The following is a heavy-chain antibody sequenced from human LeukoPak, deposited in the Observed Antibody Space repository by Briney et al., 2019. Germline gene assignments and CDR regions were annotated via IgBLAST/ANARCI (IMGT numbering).Heavy chain of an antibody. V-gene: IGHV3-30*18. Sequence: PGRSLRLSCAASGFTFSSYGMHWVRQAPGKGLEWVAVISYDGSNKYYADSVKGRFTISRDNSKNTLYLQMNSLRAEDTAVYYCAKDPTSYYYGMDVWGQGTTVTVSS. J-gene: IGHJ6*02. CDR2: ISYDGSNK. CDR3: AKDPTSYYYGMDV. CDR1: GFTFSSYG.